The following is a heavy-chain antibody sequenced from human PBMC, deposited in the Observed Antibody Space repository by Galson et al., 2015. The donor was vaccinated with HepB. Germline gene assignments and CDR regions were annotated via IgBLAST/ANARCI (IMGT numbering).Heavy chain of an antibody. J-gene: IGHJ5*02. CDR3: ARVRHLIAAAGNNWFDP. D-gene: IGHD6-13*01. CDR1: GYTFTSYD. CDR2: MNPNSGNT. V-gene: IGHV1-8*01. Sequence: SVKVSCKASGYTFTSYDINWVRQATGQGLEWMGWMNPNSGNTGYAQKFQGRVTMTRNTSISTAYMELSSLRSEDTAVYYCARVRHLIAAAGNNWFDPWGQGTLVTVSS.